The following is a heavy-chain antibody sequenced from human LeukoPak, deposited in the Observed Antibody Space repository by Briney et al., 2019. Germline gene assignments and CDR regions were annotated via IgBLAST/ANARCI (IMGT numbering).Heavy chain of an antibody. CDR1: GYTFTSYA. V-gene: IGHV1-3*01. J-gene: IGHJ4*02. Sequence: ASVKVSCKASGYTFTSYAMHWVRQAPGQRLEWMGWINADNGNTKYSQKFQGRVTINRDTSASTAYMELSSLRSEDTAVYYCARWTTELDYWGQGTLVTVSS. CDR2: INADNGNT. CDR3: ARWTTELDY. D-gene: IGHD1-14*01.